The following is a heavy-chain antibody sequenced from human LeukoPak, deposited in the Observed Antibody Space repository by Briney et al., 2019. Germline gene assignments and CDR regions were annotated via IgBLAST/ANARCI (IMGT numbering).Heavy chain of an antibody. CDR2: ISAYNGNT. V-gene: IGHV1-18*04. D-gene: IGHD3-10*01. Sequence: ASVKVPCKASGYTFTSYGISWVRQAPGQGLEWMGWISAYNGNTNYAQKLQGRVTMTTDTSTSTAYMELRSLRSDDTAVYYCARDYYGSGSLNWFDPWGQGTLVTVSS. J-gene: IGHJ5*02. CDR3: ARDYYGSGSLNWFDP. CDR1: GYTFTSYG.